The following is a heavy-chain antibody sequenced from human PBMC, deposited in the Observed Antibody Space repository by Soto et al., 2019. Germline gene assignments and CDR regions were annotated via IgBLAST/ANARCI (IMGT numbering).Heavy chain of an antibody. Sequence: PSETLSLTCTVSGGSISYHYWTWIRQSPGKGLEWIGCVYYTGVTNYNPSLKSRVAMSVDTSKNQFSLKLSSVTAADTAAYFCAKSIAHLHSALFESWGQGTLLTVSS. V-gene: IGHV4-59*11. CDR1: GGSISYHY. J-gene: IGHJ4*02. CDR3: AKSIAHLHSALFES. CDR2: VYYTGVT.